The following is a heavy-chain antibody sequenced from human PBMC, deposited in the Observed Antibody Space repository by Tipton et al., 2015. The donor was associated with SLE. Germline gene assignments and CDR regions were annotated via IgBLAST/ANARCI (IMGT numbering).Heavy chain of an antibody. V-gene: IGHV3-13*04. CDR2: IGTAGDT. J-gene: IGHJ4*02. D-gene: IGHD6-19*01. Sequence: SLRLSCAASGFTFSSYDMHWVRQATGKGLEWVSAIGTAGDTYYPGSVKGRFTISRDNSKNTVYLQMNSLRAEDTAVYYCAKDRASGWFNFDYWGQGTLVTVSS. CDR1: GFTFSSYD. CDR3: AKDRASGWFNFDY.